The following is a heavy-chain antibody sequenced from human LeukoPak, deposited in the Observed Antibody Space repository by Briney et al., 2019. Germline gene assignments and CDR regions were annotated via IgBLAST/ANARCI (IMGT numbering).Heavy chain of an antibody. V-gene: IGHV1-2*02. D-gene: IGHD6-19*01. CDR3: ARDLYSSGWTDAFDI. J-gene: IGHJ3*02. Sequence: ASVKVSCKASENTFTNYYMHWVRQAPGQGLEWMGWINPNSGDTNYSQKFQGRVSMTRDTSINTAYMELSRLTSDDTAVYYCARDLYSSGWTDAFDIWGQGTMVTVSS. CDR1: ENTFTNYY. CDR2: INPNSGDT.